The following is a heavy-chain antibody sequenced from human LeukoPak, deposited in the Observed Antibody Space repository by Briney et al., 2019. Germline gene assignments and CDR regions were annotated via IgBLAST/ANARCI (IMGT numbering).Heavy chain of an antibody. Sequence: ASVKVSCKASGYTFTSYGISWVRQAPGQGLEWMGWISAYNGNTNYAQKLQGRVTMTTDTSTSTAYTELRSLRSDDTAVYYCAREGLYYYDNTGYYPHWGQGTLVTVSS. CDR3: AREGLYYYDNTGYYPH. CDR1: GYTFTSYG. J-gene: IGHJ4*02. D-gene: IGHD3-22*01. V-gene: IGHV1-18*01. CDR2: ISAYNGNT.